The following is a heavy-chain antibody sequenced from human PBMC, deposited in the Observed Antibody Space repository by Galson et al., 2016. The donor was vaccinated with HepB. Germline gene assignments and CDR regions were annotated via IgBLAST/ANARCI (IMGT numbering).Heavy chain of an antibody. CDR1: GGPFSGYY. V-gene: IGHV4-34*01. D-gene: IGHD1-14*01. Sequence: ETLSLTCTVDGGPFSGYYWSWIRQPPGKGLEWIGEISHRGRTNYNPSLKSRLSITSVDTSRTQFSLTLTSVTAADTAVYYCATGRRYHYWGQGSLVTVSS. CDR2: ISHRGRT. CDR3: ATGRRYHY. J-gene: IGHJ4*02.